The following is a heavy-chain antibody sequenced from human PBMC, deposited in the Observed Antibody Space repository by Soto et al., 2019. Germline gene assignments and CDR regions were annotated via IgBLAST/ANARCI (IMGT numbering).Heavy chain of an antibody. CDR3: ARYYDFSTGYFDY. V-gene: IGHV3-11*06. CDR1: GFTFSYYY. J-gene: IGHJ4*02. D-gene: IGHD3-3*01. Sequence: PGGSLRLSCAASGFTFSYYYMSWIRQAPGKGLEWVSYISSSSSYTNYADSVKGRFTISRDNAKNSLYLQMNSLRAEDTAVYYCARYYDFSTGYFDYWGQGTLVTVSS. CDR2: ISSSSSYT.